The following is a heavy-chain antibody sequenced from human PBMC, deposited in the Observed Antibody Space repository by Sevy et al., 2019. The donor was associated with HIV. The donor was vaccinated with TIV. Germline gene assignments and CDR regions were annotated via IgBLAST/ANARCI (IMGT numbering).Heavy chain of an antibody. V-gene: IGHV4-59*01. D-gene: IGHD3-3*01. Sequence: SETLSLTCTVSGGSISSYYWSWIRQPPGKGLEWIGYIYYTGSTNYNPSLKSRVTISVDTSKNQFSLKLSSVTAADTAVYYCARARVTYYDFWSGYYTYYFDGMDIWGQGTTVTVSS. CDR2: IYYTGST. CDR1: GGSISSYY. J-gene: IGHJ6*01. CDR3: ARARVTYYDFWSGYYTYYFDGMDI.